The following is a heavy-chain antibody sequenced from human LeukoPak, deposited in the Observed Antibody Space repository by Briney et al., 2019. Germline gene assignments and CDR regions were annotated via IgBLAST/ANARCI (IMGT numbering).Heavy chain of an antibody. V-gene: IGHV5-51*01. Sequence: HGESLKISCKGSGYTFPSYWIAWVRQLPGEGLEWMGVIYVGGSDTRYSPSFQGQVTISADKSISTAYLQWGSLKASDTAMYYCARLGYCSGGTCYKSYFDYWGQGTLVTVSS. CDR3: ARLGYCSGGTCYKSYFDY. D-gene: IGHD2-15*01. CDR1: GYTFPSYW. CDR2: IYVGGSDT. J-gene: IGHJ4*02.